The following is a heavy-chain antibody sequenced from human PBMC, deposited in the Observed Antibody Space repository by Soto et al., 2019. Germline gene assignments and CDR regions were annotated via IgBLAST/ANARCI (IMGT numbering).Heavy chain of an antibody. J-gene: IGHJ5*02. CDR3: ARDASKAPAVSGFDP. CDR2: IYYSGST. Sequence: SETLSLTCTVSGGSISSYYWSWIRQPPGKGLEWIGYIYYSGSTNYNPSLKSRVTISVDTSKNQFSLKLSSVTAADTAVYYCARDASKAPAVSGFDPWGQGTLVTVSS. CDR1: GGSISSYY. V-gene: IGHV4-59*01. D-gene: IGHD6-6*01.